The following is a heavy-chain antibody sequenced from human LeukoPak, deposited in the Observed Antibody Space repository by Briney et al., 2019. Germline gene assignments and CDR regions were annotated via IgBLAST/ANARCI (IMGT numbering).Heavy chain of an antibody. CDR1: GFKFRAFT. J-gene: IGHJ3*01. V-gene: IGHV3-43*01. Sequence: GGSLRLSCVGSGFKFRAFTMHWVRHAPGRGLEWVSLFSRNGVTTFYADSVRGRFTISRDNSENSVYLQMDSLTTEDTAVYYCAKEKDTIYFDLWGQGTLVTVSA. CDR3: AKEKDTIYFDL. D-gene: IGHD2-21*01. CDR2: FSRNGVTT.